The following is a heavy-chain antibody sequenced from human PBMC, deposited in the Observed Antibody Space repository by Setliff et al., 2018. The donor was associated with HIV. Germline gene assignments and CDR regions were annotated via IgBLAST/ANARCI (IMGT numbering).Heavy chain of an antibody. J-gene: IGHJ4*02. CDR1: GGSISSYY. CDR3: ARSYCGGDCYPDY. Sequence: LSLTCTVSGGSISSYYWSWIRQPPGKGLEWIGYIYYRGSTNYNPSLKSRVTISVDTSKNQFSLKPSSVTAADTAVYYCARSYCGGDCYPDYWGQGTLVTVSS. D-gene: IGHD2-21*02. CDR2: IYYRGST. V-gene: IGHV4-59*01.